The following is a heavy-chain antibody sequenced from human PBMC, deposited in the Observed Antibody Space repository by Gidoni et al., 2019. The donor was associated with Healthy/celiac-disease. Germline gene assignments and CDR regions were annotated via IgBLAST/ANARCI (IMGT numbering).Heavy chain of an antibody. D-gene: IGHD2-2*01. CDR2: INHSGST. V-gene: IGHV4-34*01. Sequence: QVQLQQWGAGLLKPSETLSLTCAVYGGSFSGYYWSWIRQPPGKGLEWIGEINHSGSTNYNPSLKSRVTISVDTSKNQFSLKLSSVTAADTAVYYCASSVVVPAASQYYFDYWGQGTLVTVSS. CDR1: GGSFSGYY. J-gene: IGHJ4*02. CDR3: ASSVVVPAASQYYFDY.